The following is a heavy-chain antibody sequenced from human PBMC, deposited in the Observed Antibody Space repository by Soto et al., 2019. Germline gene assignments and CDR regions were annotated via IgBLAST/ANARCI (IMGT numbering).Heavy chain of an antibody. Sequence: EVQLLESGGGLVQPGGSLRLSCAASGFTFSSYAMSWVRQAPGKGLEWVSAISGSGGSTYYADSVKGRFTISRDNSKNTLYLQMNSLRAEDTAVYYCAKGPKQYYGSAAEADYYYGMDVWGQGTTVTVSS. D-gene: IGHD3-10*01. CDR3: AKGPKQYYGSAAEADYYYGMDV. V-gene: IGHV3-23*01. J-gene: IGHJ6*02. CDR2: ISGSGGST. CDR1: GFTFSSYA.